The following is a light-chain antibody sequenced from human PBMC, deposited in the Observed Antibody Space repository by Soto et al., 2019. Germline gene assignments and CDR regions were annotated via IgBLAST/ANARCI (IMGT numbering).Light chain of an antibody. CDR3: QQRNTWPPVT. CDR1: PSVPNF. J-gene: IGKJ5*01. Sequence: EIVLTQSLATLSLSPGERATLSCRASPSVPNFVAWYQQKPGQAPRLLIYGALNRATGIPARFSGSGSGTDFTLTINSLEPEDSAIYYCQQRNTWPPVTFGQGTRLEIK. CDR2: GAL. V-gene: IGKV3-11*01.